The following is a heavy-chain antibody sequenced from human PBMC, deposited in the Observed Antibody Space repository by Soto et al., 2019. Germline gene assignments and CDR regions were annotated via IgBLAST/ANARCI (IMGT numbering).Heavy chain of an antibody. V-gene: IGHV5-51*01. D-gene: IGHD6-6*01. CDR2: IYPGDSDT. CDR3: ARTRSFTLGFYYDGMDV. J-gene: IGHJ6*02. Sequence: PGECLKLSCQGSGYSFARYWIGWVRQMPGKDREWMGIIYPGDSDTRYSPSFQGQVTTSADKSLRTAYLQWTSLKASDTALYYCARTRSFTLGFYYDGMDVWGQATTVTVSS. CDR1: GYSFARYW.